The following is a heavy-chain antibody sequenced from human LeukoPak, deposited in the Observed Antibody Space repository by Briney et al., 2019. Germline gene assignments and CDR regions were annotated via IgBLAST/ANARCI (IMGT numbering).Heavy chain of an antibody. J-gene: IGHJ4*02. CDR3: ARAQGSGSYYSLDY. CDR2: IYHSGST. D-gene: IGHD1-26*01. CDR1: GGSISSGGYS. V-gene: IGHV4-30-2*01. Sequence: SETLSLTCAVSGGSISSGGYSWSWIRQPPEKGLEWIGYIYHSGSTYYNPSLKSRVTISVDRSKNQFSLKLSSVTAADTAVYYCARAQGSGSYYSLDYWGQGTLVTVSS.